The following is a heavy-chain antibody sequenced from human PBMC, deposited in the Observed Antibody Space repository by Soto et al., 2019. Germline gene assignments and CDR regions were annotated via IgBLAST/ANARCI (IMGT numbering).Heavy chain of an antibody. J-gene: IGHJ6*02. CDR3: ARPLEYYYYGMDV. CDR1: GFPFSNYA. V-gene: IGHV3-23*01. Sequence: PGGSLRLSCVASGFPFSNYAMTWVRQAPGKGLEWVSALSGSGVSTYYADSVMGRFTISRDNSKNTLYLQMNSLRAEDTAVYYCARPLEYYYYGMDVWGQGTTVTVSS. CDR2: LSGSGVST.